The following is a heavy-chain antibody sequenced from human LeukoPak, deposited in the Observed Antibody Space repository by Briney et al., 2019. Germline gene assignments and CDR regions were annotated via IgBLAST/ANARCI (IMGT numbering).Heavy chain of an antibody. CDR3: ARLGALRYFDWLLPYYYYYYGMDV. J-gene: IGHJ6*02. CDR1: GGSFSGYY. CDR2: INHSGST. Sequence: SETLSLTCAVYGGSFSGYYWSWIRQPPGKGLEWIGEINHSGSTNYNPSLKSRVTISVDTSKNQFSLKLSSVTAADTAVYYCARLGALRYFDWLLPYYYYYYGMDVWGQGTTVTVSS. V-gene: IGHV4-34*01. D-gene: IGHD3-9*01.